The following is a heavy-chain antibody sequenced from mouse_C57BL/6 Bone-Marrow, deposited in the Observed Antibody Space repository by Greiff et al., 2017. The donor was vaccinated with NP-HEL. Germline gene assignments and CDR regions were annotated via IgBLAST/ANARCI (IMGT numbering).Heavy chain of an antibody. CDR1: GYTFTDYY. D-gene: IGHD2-3*01. V-gene: IGHV1-26*01. Sequence: VQLQQSGPELVKPGASVKISCKASGYTFTDYYMNWVKQSHGKSLEWIGDINPNNGGTSYNQKFKGKATLTVDKSSSTAYMELRSLTSEDSAVYYCARSRDGYYLAWFAYWGQGTLVTVSA. J-gene: IGHJ3*01. CDR2: INPNNGGT. CDR3: ARSRDGYYLAWFAY.